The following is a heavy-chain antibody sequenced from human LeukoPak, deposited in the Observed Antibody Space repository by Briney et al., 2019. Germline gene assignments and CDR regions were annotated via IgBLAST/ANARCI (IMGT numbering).Heavy chain of an antibody. D-gene: IGHD3-3*01. J-gene: IGHJ5*02. V-gene: IGHV1-69*02. CDR1: GGTFSSYT. Sequence: LVKVSCKASGGTFSSYTISWVRQAPGQGLEWMGRIIPILGIANYAQKFQGRVTITADKSTSTAYMELSSLRSEDTAVYYCAASIFGVSVWFDPWGQGTLVTVSS. CDR3: AASIFGVSVWFDP. CDR2: IIPILGIA.